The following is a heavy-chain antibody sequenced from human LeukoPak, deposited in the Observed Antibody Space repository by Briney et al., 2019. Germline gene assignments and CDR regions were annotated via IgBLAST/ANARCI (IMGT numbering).Heavy chain of an antibody. CDR3: ARLTLGNSLPDAFDI. D-gene: IGHD4-23*01. CDR1: GGSISAYY. V-gene: IGHV4-34*01. J-gene: IGHJ3*02. CDR2: INHSGST. Sequence: SETLSLTCTVSGGSISAYYWSWIRQPPGKGLGWIGEINHSGSTNYNPSLKSRVTISVDTSKNQFSLKLSSVTAADTAVYYCARLTLGNSLPDAFDIWGQGTMVTVSS.